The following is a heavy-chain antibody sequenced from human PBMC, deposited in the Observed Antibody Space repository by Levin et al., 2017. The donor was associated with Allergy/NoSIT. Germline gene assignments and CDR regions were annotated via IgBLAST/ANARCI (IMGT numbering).Heavy chain of an antibody. Sequence: GESLKISCVASGVAFSSSSMNWVRQAPGQGLEWLSYFIISSSSFDYPDSVKGRFTISRDNAKNSLFLQMNSLRDEDTAVYFCAGMKRNIRQDFGSWGQATMVTVSS. D-gene: IGHD2/OR15-2a*01. J-gene: IGHJ3*02. CDR2: FIISSSSF. V-gene: IGHV3-48*02. CDR3: AGMKRNIRQDFGS. CDR1: GVAFSSSS.